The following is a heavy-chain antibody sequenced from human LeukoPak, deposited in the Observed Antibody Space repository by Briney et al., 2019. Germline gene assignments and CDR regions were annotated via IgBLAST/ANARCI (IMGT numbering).Heavy chain of an antibody. CDR1: GFTFSTYW. J-gene: IGHJ4*02. CDR2: IKKDGTEK. CDR3: ARAPEGSGNSYYFGY. Sequence: GGSLRLSCAASGFTFSTYWMSWVRQAPGKGLEWVANIKKDGTEKYYVDSVTGRFTISRDNAKNSLFLQMNSLRAEDTAVYYCARAPEGSGNSYYFGYWGQGSLVTVSS. V-gene: IGHV3-7*01. D-gene: IGHD3-10*01.